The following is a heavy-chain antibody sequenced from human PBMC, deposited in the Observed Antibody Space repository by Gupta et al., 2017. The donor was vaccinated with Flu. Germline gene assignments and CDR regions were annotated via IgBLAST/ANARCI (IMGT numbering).Heavy chain of an antibody. CDR3: AKQVRGSYFDY. CDR1: ASTFSSYG. D-gene: IGHD3-10*01. Sequence: QVQLVESGGGVVQPGRSLRPTCAASASTFSSYGMHWVRQAPGKGLEWVAVISYDGSNKYYADSVKGRFTISRDNSKNTLYLQMNSLRAEDTAVYYCAKQVRGSYFDYWGQGTLVTVSS. J-gene: IGHJ4*02. CDR2: ISYDGSNK. V-gene: IGHV3-30*18.